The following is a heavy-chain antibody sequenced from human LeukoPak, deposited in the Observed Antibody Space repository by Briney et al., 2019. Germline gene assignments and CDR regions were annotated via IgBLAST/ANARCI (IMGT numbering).Heavy chain of an antibody. CDR2: ISAYNGNT. D-gene: IGHD3-10*01. CDR1: GYTFTSYG. Sequence: ASVKVSCKASGYTFTSYGISWVRQAPGQGLEWMGWISAYNGNTNYAQKLQGRVTMTTDTSTSTAYMELRSLRSDDTAVYYCARGDYSYYYGSGSYHYFDYWGQGTLVTVSS. V-gene: IGHV1-18*01. CDR3: ARGDYSYYYGSGSYHYFDY. J-gene: IGHJ4*02.